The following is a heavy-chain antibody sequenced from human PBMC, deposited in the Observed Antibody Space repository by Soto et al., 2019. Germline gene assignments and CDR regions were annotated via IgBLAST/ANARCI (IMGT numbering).Heavy chain of an antibody. J-gene: IGHJ5*02. V-gene: IGHV3-49*03. CDR3: TTPTYYYDSSGYAPQDNWFDP. Sequence: GGSLRLSCTASGFTFGDYAMSWFRQAPGKGLEWVGFIRSKAYGGTTEYAASVKGRFTISRDDSKSIAYLQMNSLKTEDTAVYYCTTPTYYYDSSGYAPQDNWFDPWGQGTLVTVSS. CDR1: GFTFGDYA. D-gene: IGHD3-22*01. CDR2: IRSKAYGGTT.